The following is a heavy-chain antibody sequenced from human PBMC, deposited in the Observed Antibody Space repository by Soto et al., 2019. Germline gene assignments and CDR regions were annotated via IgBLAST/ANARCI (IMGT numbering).Heavy chain of an antibody. V-gene: IGHV3-23*01. CDR1: GFTFRSYS. CDR3: AKDLSSLGWLALGAPFDA. J-gene: IGHJ4*02. D-gene: IGHD3-22*01. Sequence: PXGSLRISGAASGFTFRSYSMNWVRQAPGKGLDWVSSVSANGRNTYYADSVKGRFTVSRDKSKNALFLQLDSLRVEDTAIYYCAKDLSSLGWLALGAPFDAWGPGTLVTVSS. CDR2: VSANGRNT.